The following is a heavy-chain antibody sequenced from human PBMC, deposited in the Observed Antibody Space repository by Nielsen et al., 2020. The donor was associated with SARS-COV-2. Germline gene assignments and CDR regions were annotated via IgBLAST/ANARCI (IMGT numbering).Heavy chain of an antibody. CDR2: IYYSGSS. Sequence: SETLSLTCTVSGGSISSSSYYWGWIRQHPGKGLEWIGYIYYSGSSYYNPSLKSRVTISVDTSKNQFSLKLSSVTAADTAVYYCARERTIFGVVRVGWFDPWGQGTLVTVSS. CDR1: GGSISSSSYY. J-gene: IGHJ5*02. D-gene: IGHD3-3*01. CDR3: ARERTIFGVVRVGWFDP. V-gene: IGHV4-31*03.